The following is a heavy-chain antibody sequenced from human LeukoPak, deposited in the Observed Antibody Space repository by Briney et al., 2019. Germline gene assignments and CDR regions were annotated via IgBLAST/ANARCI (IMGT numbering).Heavy chain of an antibody. CDR2: INHSGST. V-gene: IGHV4-39*07. CDR1: GGSISSGGYY. CDR3: AREPRARHTYSVMANDY. J-gene: IGHJ4*02. D-gene: IGHD6-13*01. Sequence: PSETLSLTCTVSGGSISSGGYYWSWIRQPPGKGLEWIGEINHSGSTNYNPSLKSRVTISVDTSKNQFSLKLSSVTAADTAVYYCAREPRARHTYSVMANDYWGQGTLVTVSS.